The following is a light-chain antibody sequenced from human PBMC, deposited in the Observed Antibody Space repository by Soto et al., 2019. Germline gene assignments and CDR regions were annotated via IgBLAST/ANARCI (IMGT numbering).Light chain of an antibody. CDR3: CSYAGSFTVV. V-gene: IGLV2-11*01. Sequence: QSALTQPRSVSGSPGQSVTISCAGTSRDVGGYNYVSWYQQHPVKAPKLMIYDVSKRPSGVPDRFSGSKSANTASLTISGLQDEDEADYYCCSYAGSFTVVFGGGTKLTVL. J-gene: IGLJ3*02. CDR2: DVS. CDR1: SRDVGGYNY.